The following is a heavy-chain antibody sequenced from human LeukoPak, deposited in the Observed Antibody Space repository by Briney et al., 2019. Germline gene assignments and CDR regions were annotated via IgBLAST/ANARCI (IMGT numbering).Heavy chain of an antibody. CDR3: ARHITTSSSSSHFDS. CDR1: GYYFTNYW. Sequence: GESLKISCKGSGYYFTNYWIAWVRQMPGKGLEWMGFIYPGEANTRYSPSFQGQVTISADKSINTAYLQWSSLRASDTAMYYCARHITTSSSSSHFDSWGQGTLVTVSP. V-gene: IGHV5-51*01. CDR2: IYPGEANT. J-gene: IGHJ4*02. D-gene: IGHD6-6*01.